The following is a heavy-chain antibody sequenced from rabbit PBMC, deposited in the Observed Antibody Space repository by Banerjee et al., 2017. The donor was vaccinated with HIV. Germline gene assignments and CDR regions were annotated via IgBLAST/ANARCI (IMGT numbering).Heavy chain of an antibody. V-gene: IGHV1S45*01. CDR1: GFSFSSSYY. J-gene: IGHJ4*01. D-gene: IGHD7-1*01. CDR2: INTGSGIT. Sequence: QEQLVESGGGLVQPEGSLTLTCTASGFSFSSSYYMYWVRQAPGKGLEWIGYINTGSGITWYASWAKGRFTISKTSSTTVTLQMTSLTAADTATYFCAREETGYAGYLYSNFNLWGQGTLVTVS. CDR3: AREETGYAGYLYSNFNL.